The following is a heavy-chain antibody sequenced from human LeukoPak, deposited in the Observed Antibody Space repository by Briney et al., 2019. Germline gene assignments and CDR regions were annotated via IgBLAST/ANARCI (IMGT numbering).Heavy chain of an antibody. CDR2: ISSSSSTI. Sequence: GGSLRLSCAASGFSFSDYYMSWIRQAPGKGLDWVSYISSSSSTIYYADSVKGRFTISRDNANNSLYLQMNSLRDEDTAVYYCARARRYRSSWYHDYWGQGSLVTVSS. V-gene: IGHV3-11*04. CDR3: ARARRYRSSWYHDY. J-gene: IGHJ4*02. D-gene: IGHD6-13*01. CDR1: GFSFSDYY.